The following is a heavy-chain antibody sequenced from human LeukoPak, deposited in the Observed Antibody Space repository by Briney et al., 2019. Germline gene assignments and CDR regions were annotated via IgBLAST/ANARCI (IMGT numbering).Heavy chain of an antibody. J-gene: IGHJ4*02. CDR3: ATCPITADGAVDY. CDR2: IYYSGTTNQNPSL. Sequence: PSETLSLTCTVSGDSLSSYHWNWIRQPPGKGLEWIGYIYYSGTTNQNPSLNYNPSLKSRVTISADTSKNQFSLKLSSVTAADTAVYYCATCPITADGAVDYWGQGIRVTVSS. CDR1: GDSLSSYH. D-gene: IGHD6-13*01. V-gene: IGHV4-59*01.